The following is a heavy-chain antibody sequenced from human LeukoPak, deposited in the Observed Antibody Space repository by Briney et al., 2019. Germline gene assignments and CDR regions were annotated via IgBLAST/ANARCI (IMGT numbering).Heavy chain of an antibody. Sequence: ASVKVSCKASGYTFTSYGISWVRQAPGQGLEWMGWISAYNGNTNNAQKLQGRVTMTTDTSTSTAYMELRSLRSDDTAVYYCARDLKDTAMVYYYYMDVWGRGTTVTVSS. D-gene: IGHD5-18*01. CDR1: GYTFTSYG. CDR2: ISAYNGNT. CDR3: ARDLKDTAMVYYYYMDV. J-gene: IGHJ6*03. V-gene: IGHV1-18*01.